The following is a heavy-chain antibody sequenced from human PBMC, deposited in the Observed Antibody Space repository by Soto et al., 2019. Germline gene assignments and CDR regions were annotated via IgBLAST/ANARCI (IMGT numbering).Heavy chain of an antibody. CDR1: GGTFSSYA. CDR2: IIPVFGTA. J-gene: IGHJ3*02. V-gene: IGHV1-69*01. Sequence: QVQLVQSGAEVKKPGSSVKVSCKASGGTFSSYAISWVRQAPGQGLEWMGGIIPVFGTANYAQKFQGRVTITADESTSTAYMELSSLRSEDMAVYYCARAADYYDSSGYYYYGAFDIWGQGTMVTVSS. CDR3: ARAADYYDSSGYYYYGAFDI. D-gene: IGHD3-22*01.